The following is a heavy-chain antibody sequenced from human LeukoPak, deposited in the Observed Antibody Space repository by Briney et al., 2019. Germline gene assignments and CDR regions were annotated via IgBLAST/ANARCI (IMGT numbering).Heavy chain of an antibody. Sequence: KASEPLSLTCTVSGGSISSYYWSWIRQPPGKGLEWIGYIYYSGSTNYNPSLKSRVTISVDTSKNQFSLKLSSVTAADTAVYYCARGHSTHLAFDYWGQGTLVTVSS. CDR1: GGSISSYY. D-gene: IGHD5/OR15-5a*01. CDR3: ARGHSTHLAFDY. V-gene: IGHV4-59*01. CDR2: IYYSGST. J-gene: IGHJ4*02.